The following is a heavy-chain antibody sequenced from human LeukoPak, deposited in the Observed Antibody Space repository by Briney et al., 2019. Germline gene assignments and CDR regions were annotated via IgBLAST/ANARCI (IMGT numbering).Heavy chain of an antibody. J-gene: IGHJ3*02. CDR3: ARDGGYCSGGSCYRKDAFDI. D-gene: IGHD2-15*01. Sequence: SETLSLTCTVSGGSISTYYWSWMRQPPGRGLEWIGYIYYSGSTNHNPSLQSRVTISVDTSKNQFSLKLNSVTAADTAVYYCARDGGYCSGGSCYRKDAFDIWGQGTMVTVSS. V-gene: IGHV4-59*01. CDR2: IYYSGST. CDR1: GGSISTYY.